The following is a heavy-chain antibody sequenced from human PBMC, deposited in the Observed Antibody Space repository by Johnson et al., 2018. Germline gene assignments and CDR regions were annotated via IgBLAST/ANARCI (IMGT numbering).Heavy chain of an antibody. V-gene: IGHV3-21*01. D-gene: IGHD4-17*01. Sequence: VQLQESGGGLVKPGGSLRLSCTASGFSFTTYTMNWVRQAPGKWLEWVSAISSSGMYTYYADSLKGRFTISRDNTKNSLSLQMNSLRAEDTAIYYCAMPGGATVTSGWGQGTLVTVSS. CDR3: AMPGGATVTSG. CDR1: GFSFTTYT. J-gene: IGHJ4*02. CDR2: ISSSGMYT.